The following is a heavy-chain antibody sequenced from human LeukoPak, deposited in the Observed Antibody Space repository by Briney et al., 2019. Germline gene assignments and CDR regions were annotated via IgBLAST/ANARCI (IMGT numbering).Heavy chain of an antibody. CDR2: IYYSGST. Sequence: SETLSLTCTVSGVSISSSSYYWGWIRQPPGKGLEWIGSIYYSGSTYYNPSLKSRVTISVDTSKNQFSLKLSSVTAADTAVYYCARITRGDHYYYYYMDVWGKGTTVTVSS. CDR3: ARITRGDHYYYYYMDV. V-gene: IGHV4-39*07. D-gene: IGHD2-21*01. CDR1: GVSISSSSYY. J-gene: IGHJ6*03.